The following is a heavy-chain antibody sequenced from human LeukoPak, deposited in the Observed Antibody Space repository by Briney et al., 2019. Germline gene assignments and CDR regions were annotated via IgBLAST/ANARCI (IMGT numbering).Heavy chain of an antibody. Sequence: SETLSLTCAVYGGSFSGYYWSWIRQPPGKGLEWIGEINHSGSTNYNPSLKSRGTISIDTPRKQFFLKLSSVTAADTAVYFCALAPNSNWFDFWGPGTLVTVSS. D-gene: IGHD2-8*01. CDR1: GGSFSGYY. V-gene: IGHV4-34*01. CDR3: ALAPNSNWFDF. J-gene: IGHJ5*01. CDR2: INHSGST.